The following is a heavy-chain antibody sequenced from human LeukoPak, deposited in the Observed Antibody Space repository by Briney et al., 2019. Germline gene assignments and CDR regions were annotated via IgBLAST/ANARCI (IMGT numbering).Heavy chain of an antibody. J-gene: IGHJ6*02. V-gene: IGHV1-2*02. D-gene: IGHD6-19*01. CDR1: GYTFTGYY. CDR3: ASRGYSSGGYGMDV. CDR2: INPNSGGT. Sequence: ASAKVSCKASGYTFTGYYMHWVRQAPGQGLEWMGWINPNSGGTNYAQKFQGRVTMTRDTSISTAYMELSRLRSDDTAVYYCASRGYSSGGYGMDVWGQGTTVTVSS.